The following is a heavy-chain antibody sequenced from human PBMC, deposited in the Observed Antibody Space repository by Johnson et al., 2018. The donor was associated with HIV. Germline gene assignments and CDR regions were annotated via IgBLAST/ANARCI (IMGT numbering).Heavy chain of an antibody. CDR1: GFTVSSNY. Sequence: VQLVESGGGLVQPGGSLRLSCAASGFTVSSNYMSWVRQAPGKGLEWVSVIYSSGSTYYADSVKGRFTISRDNSKNSLYLQMNSLRAEDTALYYCAKAGPREYSSSLDAFVIWGQGTMVTVFS. V-gene: IGHV3-53*04. J-gene: IGHJ3*02. CDR3: AKAGPREYSSSLDAFVI. CDR2: IYSSGST. D-gene: IGHD6-6*01.